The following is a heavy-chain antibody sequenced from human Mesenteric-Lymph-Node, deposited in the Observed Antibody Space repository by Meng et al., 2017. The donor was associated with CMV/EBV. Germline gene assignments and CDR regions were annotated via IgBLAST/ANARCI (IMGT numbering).Heavy chain of an antibody. J-gene: IGHJ3*02. CDR3: ASVSPLGYCSSANCPGAFDI. CDR1: GFTFSSYW. D-gene: IGHD2-2*01. Sequence: GESLKISCAASGFTFSSYWMHWVRQAPGKGLVWVSRINSDGSSTTYADSVKGRFTISRDNAKNTLYLQMNSLRAEDTAVYYCASVSPLGYCSSANCPGAFDIWGQGTKVTVSS. CDR2: INSDGSST. V-gene: IGHV3-74*01.